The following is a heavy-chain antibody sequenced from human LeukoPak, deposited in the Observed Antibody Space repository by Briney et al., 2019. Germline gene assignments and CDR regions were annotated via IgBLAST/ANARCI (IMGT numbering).Heavy chain of an antibody. J-gene: IGHJ4*02. Sequence: GRSLRLSCAASGFTLGDYAMHWVRQAPGKGLEWVSGISWNSGSIGYADSVKGRFTISRDNAKNSLYLQMNSLRAEDTALYYCAKDQYYDILTGYQDYWGQGTLVTVSS. D-gene: IGHD3-9*01. V-gene: IGHV3-9*01. CDR1: GFTLGDYA. CDR3: AKDQYYDILTGYQDY. CDR2: ISWNSGSI.